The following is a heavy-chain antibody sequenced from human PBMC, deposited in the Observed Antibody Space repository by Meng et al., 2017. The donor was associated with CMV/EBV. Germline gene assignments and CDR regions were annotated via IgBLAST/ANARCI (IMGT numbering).Heavy chain of an antibody. CDR3: ATWPYSSSYYYYGMDV. Sequence: LSLTCAASGFTFSSSGMHWVRQAPGKGLEWVAFIRYDGSNKYYADSVKGRFTISRDNSKNTLYLQMNSLRAEDTAVYYCATWPYSSSYYYYGMDVWGQGTTVTVSS. CDR1: GFTFSSSG. J-gene: IGHJ6*02. V-gene: IGHV3-30*02. D-gene: IGHD6-6*01. CDR2: IRYDGSNK.